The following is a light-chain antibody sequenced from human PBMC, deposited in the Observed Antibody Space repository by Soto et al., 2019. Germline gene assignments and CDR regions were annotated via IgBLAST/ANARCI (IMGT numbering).Light chain of an antibody. V-gene: IGLV2-11*01. Sequence: QSALTQPRSVSGSPGQSVTISCTGTSSDVGDYNYVSWYQQYPGKAPKLVIYDVSKRPSGVPDRFSGSKSGNTASLTISGHQAEDEADYYCCSFAGSYTFWVFGGGTKLTVL. CDR1: SSDVGDYNY. J-gene: IGLJ3*02. CDR2: DVS. CDR3: CSFAGSYTFWV.